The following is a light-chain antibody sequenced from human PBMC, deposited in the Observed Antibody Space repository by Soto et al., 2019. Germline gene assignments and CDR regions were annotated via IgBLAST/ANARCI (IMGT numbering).Light chain of an antibody. CDR1: GSNIGNNY. V-gene: IGLV1-51*01. CDR3: AAWDDTLVWV. CDR2: DTN. J-gene: IGLJ3*02. Sequence: QSVLTQPPSVSAAPGQKVTISCSGSGSNIGNNYVSWYQQLPGTAPKLLIYDTNKRPSGIPDRFSGSKSDTSATLDITGLQTGDEAHYYCAAWDDTLVWVFGGGTKVTVL.